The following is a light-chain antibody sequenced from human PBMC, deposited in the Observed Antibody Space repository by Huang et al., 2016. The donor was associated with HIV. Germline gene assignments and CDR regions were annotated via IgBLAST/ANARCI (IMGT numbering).Light chain of an antibody. CDR1: QSLLYRSNNKNY. CDR2: WAS. CDR3: QQYYNTPFT. V-gene: IGKV4-1*01. Sequence: DIVMTQSPDSLAVSLGERAAINCKSSQSLLYRSNNKNYLAWYQQKPGQPPKLLIYWASTRESGVHDRFSGSGSGTDFTLTISSLQAADVAVYYCQQYYNTPFTFGPGTKVDIK. J-gene: IGKJ3*01.